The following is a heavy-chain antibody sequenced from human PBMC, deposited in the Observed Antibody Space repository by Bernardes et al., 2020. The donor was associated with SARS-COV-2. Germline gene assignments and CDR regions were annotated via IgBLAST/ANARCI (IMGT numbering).Heavy chain of an antibody. Sequence: SKTLSLICTVSGGSISSSSYYWGWSRQPPGKGLEWIGSIYYSGSTYYNPSLKSRVTISVDTSKNQFSLKLSSVTAADTAVYYCAPVAVADWGWFDPWGQGTLVTVSS. CDR3: APVAVADWGWFDP. J-gene: IGHJ5*02. V-gene: IGHV4-39*01. CDR2: IYYSGST. D-gene: IGHD6-19*01. CDR1: GGSISSSSYY.